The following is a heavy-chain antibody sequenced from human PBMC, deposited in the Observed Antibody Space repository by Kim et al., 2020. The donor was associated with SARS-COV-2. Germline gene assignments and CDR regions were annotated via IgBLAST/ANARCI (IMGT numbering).Heavy chain of an antibody. D-gene: IGHD1-26*01. Sequence: QKFQERVTITRDMSTSTAYMELGSLRSEDTAVYYCAVISRGSYPAYYFDYWGQGTLVTVSS. J-gene: IGHJ4*02. CDR3: AVISRGSYPAYYFDY. V-gene: IGHV1-58*01.